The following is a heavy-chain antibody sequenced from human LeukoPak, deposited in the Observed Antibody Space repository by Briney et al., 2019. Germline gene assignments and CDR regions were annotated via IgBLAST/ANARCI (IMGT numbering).Heavy chain of an antibody. Sequence: ASVKVSCKASGYTFTGYYIHWVRQAPGHGLEWMGRINPNSGGTDYAQRFQGRVTMTRGTSISTAYMELSRLTSDDTAVYYCASHCSGASCYWFDPWGQGTLVTVSS. CDR1: GYTFTGYY. CDR3: ASHCSGASCYWFDP. J-gene: IGHJ5*02. V-gene: IGHV1-2*06. D-gene: IGHD2-15*01. CDR2: INPNSGGT.